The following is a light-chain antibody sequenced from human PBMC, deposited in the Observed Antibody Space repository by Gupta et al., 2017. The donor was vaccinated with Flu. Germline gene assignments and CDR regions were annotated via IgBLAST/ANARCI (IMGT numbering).Light chain of an antibody. Sequence: GTKATITCGGDNIGSKTVHWYQQKPGQAPVVVVYDDSGRPSGMPERFSGSNSGTTATLTIRRVEAGDEADYYCQVWDTSSDNWGFGGGTKLIVL. CDR2: DDS. J-gene: IGLJ3*02. V-gene: IGLV3-21*03. CDR1: NIGSKT. CDR3: QVWDTSSDNWG.